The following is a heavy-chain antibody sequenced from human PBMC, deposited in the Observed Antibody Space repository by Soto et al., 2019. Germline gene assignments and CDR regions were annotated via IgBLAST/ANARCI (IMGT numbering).Heavy chain of an antibody. D-gene: IGHD5-12*01. CDR1: GGSVSSGAYY. CDR2: IYYSGST. J-gene: IGHJ3*02. Sequence: SETLSLTCTVSGGSVSSGAYYWTWIRQRPGKGLEWIGYIYYSGSTYYSPSLKSRLSISLDTSKNQFSLGLSSVTAADTAMYYCARARLRAVYAFDIWGQGTMVTVS. V-gene: IGHV4-31*03. CDR3: ARARLRAVYAFDI.